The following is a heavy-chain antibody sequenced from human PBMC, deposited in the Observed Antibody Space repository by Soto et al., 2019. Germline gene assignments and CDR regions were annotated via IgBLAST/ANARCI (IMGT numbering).Heavy chain of an antibody. CDR3: ANLAARPAWFDP. J-gene: IGHJ5*02. D-gene: IGHD6-6*01. V-gene: IGHV4-39*01. CDR2: IYYSGST. CDR1: GGSISSSSYY. Sequence: QLQLQESGPGLVKPSETLSLTCTVSGGSISSSSYYWGWIRQPPGKGLEWIGSIYYSGSTYYNPSLKSRVTISVDTSKNQFSLKLSSVTAADTAVYYCANLAARPAWFDPWGQGTLVTVSS.